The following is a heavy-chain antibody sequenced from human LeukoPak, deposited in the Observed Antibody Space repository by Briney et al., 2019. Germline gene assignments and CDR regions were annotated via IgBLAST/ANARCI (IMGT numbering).Heavy chain of an antibody. Sequence: GSLRLSCAASGFSFSSDGMSWVRQAPGKGLEWIGSIYYSGSTYYNPSLKSRVTISVDTSKNQFSLRLSSVTAADTAMYYCARAGGAVAGGAFDPWGQGTLVTVSS. V-gene: IGHV4-39*07. J-gene: IGHJ5*02. CDR3: ARAGGAVAGGAFDP. CDR2: IYYSGST. CDR1: GFSFSSDGM. D-gene: IGHD6-19*01.